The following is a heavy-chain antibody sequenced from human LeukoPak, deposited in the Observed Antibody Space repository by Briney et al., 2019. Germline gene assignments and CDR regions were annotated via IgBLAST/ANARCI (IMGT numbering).Heavy chain of an antibody. CDR1: GFSFSDYY. CDR3: ARQAVRGPYLGYYYYYGMDV. V-gene: IGHV3-11*03. Sequence: GGSLRHSCAASGFSFSDYYMSWIRQAPGKGLEWVSYISISSSYTNYADSVKGRFTISRDNAKNSLYLQMNSLRAEDTAVYYCARQAVRGPYLGYYYYYGMDVWGQGTTVTVSS. J-gene: IGHJ6*02. D-gene: IGHD3-10*01. CDR2: ISISSSYT.